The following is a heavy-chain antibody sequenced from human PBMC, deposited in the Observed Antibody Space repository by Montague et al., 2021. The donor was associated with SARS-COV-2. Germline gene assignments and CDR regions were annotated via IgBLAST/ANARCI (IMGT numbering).Heavy chain of an antibody. CDR2: INHGGRT. CDR1: GGSFNGYH. J-gene: IGHJ6*02. D-gene: IGHD3-10*01. CDR3: ARGIRGVIILYDYYLMDV. V-gene: IGHV4-34*01. Sequence: SETLSLTCAVYGGSFNGYHWTWIRQPPGKGLEWIGGINHGGRTNYNPSLKSRVTISAETSKNQFSLRVNSVTAADTAVYFCARGIRGVIILYDYYLMDVWGQGTTVSVSS.